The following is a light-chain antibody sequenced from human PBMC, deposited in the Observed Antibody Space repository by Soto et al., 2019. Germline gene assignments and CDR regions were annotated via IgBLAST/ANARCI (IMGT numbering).Light chain of an antibody. V-gene: IGLV1-47*01. Sequence: QSVLPQPPSASGTPGQRVTISCSTSTSRSGSNYVYWYQQLPGTAPKLLIYRNDQRPSGVPDRFSGSKSGTSASLAISGLRSEDEADYLRAQWANRLRVYVFGTGPKVTDL. CDR2: RND. CDR3: AQWANRLRVYV. CDR1: TSRSGSNY. J-gene: IGLJ1*01.